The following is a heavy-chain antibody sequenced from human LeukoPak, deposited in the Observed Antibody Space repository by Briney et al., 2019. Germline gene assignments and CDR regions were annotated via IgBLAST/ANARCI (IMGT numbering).Heavy chain of an antibody. CDR3: AKVVGQTTLYGPLRFDP. Sequence: PGGSLRLSCAASGFTFDDYAMHWVRQAPGKGLEWVSGISWNSGSIGYADSVKGRFTISRDNSKNTLYLQMNSLRAEDTAVYYCAKVVGQTTLYGPLRFDPWGQGTLVTVSS. D-gene: IGHD1/OR15-1a*01. CDR1: GFTFDDYA. V-gene: IGHV3-9*01. J-gene: IGHJ5*02. CDR2: ISWNSGSI.